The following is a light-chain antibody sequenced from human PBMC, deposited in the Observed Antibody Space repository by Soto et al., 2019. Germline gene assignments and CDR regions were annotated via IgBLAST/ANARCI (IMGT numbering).Light chain of an antibody. CDR1: SNEFGCYTY. Sequence: QSALTQPASVSGSPGGSITISCAGTSNEFGCYTYVSWYQQHPGKAPKLMIYDVSNRPSGVSIRFSGSKSGNTASLTISGLHAEDEADYYCTSYTSSSTPYVFGAGTKVTVL. J-gene: IGLJ1*01. CDR3: TSYTSSSTPYV. CDR2: DVS. V-gene: IGLV2-14*01.